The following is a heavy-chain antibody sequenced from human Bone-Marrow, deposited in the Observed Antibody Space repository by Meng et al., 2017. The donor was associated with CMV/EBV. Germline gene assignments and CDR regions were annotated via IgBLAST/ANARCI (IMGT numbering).Heavy chain of an antibody. Sequence: ASVKVSCKASGYTFTGYYMHWVRQAPGQGLEWMGWINPNSGGTNYAQKFQGWVTMTRDTSISTAYMELSRLRSDDTAVYYCARDFSSGSVAYWGQGQLVPFYS. CDR3: ARDFSSGSVAY. D-gene: IGHD6-19*01. CDR2: INPNSGGT. J-gene: IGHJ4*02. V-gene: IGHV1-2*04. CDR1: GYTFTGYY.